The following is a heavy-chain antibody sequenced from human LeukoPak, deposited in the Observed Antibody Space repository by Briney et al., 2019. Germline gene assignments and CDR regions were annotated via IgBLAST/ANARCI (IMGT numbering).Heavy chain of an antibody. D-gene: IGHD4-11*01. CDR2: IIPIYGTA. Sequence: SVKLSFKASGCTFSNYPIIWVRLAPGRGLECLGGIIPIYGTANYAQMFRGRITLTAQESTATAYMELRSLTSDDTAMYFCATHTGDYSCWWFDYWGQGTLVTVSS. V-gene: IGHV1-69*13. CDR1: GCTFSNYP. J-gene: IGHJ5*01. CDR3: ATHTGDYSCWWFDY.